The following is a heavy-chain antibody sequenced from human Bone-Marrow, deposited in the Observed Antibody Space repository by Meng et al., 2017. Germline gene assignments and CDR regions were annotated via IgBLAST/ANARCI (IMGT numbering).Heavy chain of an antibody. D-gene: IGHD4-11*01. Sequence: GGSLRLSCAASGFSFNSYEMNWVRQAPGKGLEWISYINYSGRIIYYADSVRGRFTISRDNAKNSLYLEMNSLSAEDTAVYYCERDATYSRDYDYDYGMDVWGQGTMVTVSS. CDR3: ERDATYSRDYDYDYGMDV. V-gene: IGHV3-48*03. J-gene: IGHJ6*02. CDR2: INYSGRII. CDR1: GFSFNSYE.